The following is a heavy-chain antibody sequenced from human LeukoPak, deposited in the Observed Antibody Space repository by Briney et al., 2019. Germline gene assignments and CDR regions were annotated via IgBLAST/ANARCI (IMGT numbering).Heavy chain of an antibody. V-gene: IGHV1-2*02. J-gene: IGHJ4*02. Sequence: ASVKVSCKASGYTFTGYYMHWVRQAPGQGLEWMGWINPNSSGTNYAQKFQGRVTMTKDTSISTAYMELSRLRSDDTAVYYCARERYYYGSGSYYPFGYWGQGTLVTVSS. CDR2: INPNSSGT. D-gene: IGHD3-10*01. CDR1: GYTFTGYY. CDR3: ARERYYYGSGSYYPFGY.